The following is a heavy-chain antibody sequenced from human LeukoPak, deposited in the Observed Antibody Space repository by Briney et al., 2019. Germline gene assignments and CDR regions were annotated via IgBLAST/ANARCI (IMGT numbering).Heavy chain of an antibody. Sequence: SVKVSCKASGGTFSSYAISWVRQAPGQGLEWMGRIIPIFGTANYAQKFQGRVTITTDESTSTAYMELSSLRSEDTAVYYCVRSKRGDGYNNYTPHYFDYWGQGTLVTVSS. J-gene: IGHJ4*02. CDR3: VRSKRGDGYNNYTPHYFDY. CDR2: IIPIFGTA. V-gene: IGHV1-69*05. CDR1: GGTFSSYA. D-gene: IGHD5-24*01.